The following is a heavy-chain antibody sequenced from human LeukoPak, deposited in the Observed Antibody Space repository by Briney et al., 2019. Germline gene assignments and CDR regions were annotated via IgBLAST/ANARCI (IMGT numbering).Heavy chain of an antibody. CDR1: GGSISSGDYY. D-gene: IGHD3-10*01. Sequence: SQTLSLTCTVSGGSISSGDYYWSRIRQPPGKGLEWIGYIYYSGSTYYNPSLKGRVTISVDTSKNQFSLKLSSVTAADTAVYYCARESSGEYYFDYWGQGTLVTVSS. CDR2: IYYSGST. J-gene: IGHJ4*02. CDR3: ARESSGEYYFDY. V-gene: IGHV4-30-4*01.